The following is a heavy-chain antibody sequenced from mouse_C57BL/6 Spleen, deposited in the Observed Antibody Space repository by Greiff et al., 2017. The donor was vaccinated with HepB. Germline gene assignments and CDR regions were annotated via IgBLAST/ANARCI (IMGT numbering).Heavy chain of an antibody. CDR1: GYSITSGYY. V-gene: IGHV3-6*01. CDR3: ARVYGSSPFDY. D-gene: IGHD1-1*01. Sequence: EVQLVESGPGLVKPSQSLSLTCSVPGYSITSGYYWNWIRQFPGNKLEWMGYISYDGSNNYNPSLKNRISITRDTSKNQFFLKLNSVTTEDTATYYCARVYGSSPFDYWGQGTTLTVSS. J-gene: IGHJ2*01. CDR2: ISYDGSN.